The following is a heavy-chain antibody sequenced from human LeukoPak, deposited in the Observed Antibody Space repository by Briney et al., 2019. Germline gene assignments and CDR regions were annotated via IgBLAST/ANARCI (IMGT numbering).Heavy chain of an antibody. CDR3: ARPRAYFDWLELVPDAFDI. D-gene: IGHD3-9*01. J-gene: IGHJ3*02. V-gene: IGHV3-21*01. CDR1: GFTFSSYS. Sequence: PGGSLRLSCAASGFTFSSYSMNWVRQAPGKGLEWVSSISSSSSYIYYADSVKGRFTISRDNAKNSLYLQMNSLRAEDTAVYYCARPRAYFDWLELVPDAFDIWGQGTMVTVS. CDR2: ISSSSSYI.